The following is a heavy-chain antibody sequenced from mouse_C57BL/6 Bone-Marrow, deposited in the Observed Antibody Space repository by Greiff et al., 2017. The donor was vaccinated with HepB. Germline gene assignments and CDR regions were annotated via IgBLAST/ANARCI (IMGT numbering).Heavy chain of an antibody. CDR1: GYTFTSYW. D-gene: IGHD2-1*01. V-gene: IGHV1-53*01. CDR2: INPSNGGT. Sequence: QVQLKQPGTELVKPGASVKLSCKASGYTFTSYWMHWVKQRPGQGLEWIGNINPSNGGTNYNEKFKSKATLTVDKSSSTAYMQLSSLTSEDSAVYYCASLWYPIFPMDYWGQGTSVTVSS. CDR3: ASLWYPIFPMDY. J-gene: IGHJ4*01.